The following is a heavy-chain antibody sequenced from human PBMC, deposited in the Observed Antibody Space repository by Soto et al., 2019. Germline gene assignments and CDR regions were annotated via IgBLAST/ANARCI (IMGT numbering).Heavy chain of an antibody. CDR2: VRSKGNNYAT. CDR1: GFTFSVAA. J-gene: IGHJ3*02. D-gene: IGHD2-15*01. CDR3: TRQAPVTVAENDAFDM. V-gene: IGHV3-73*01. Sequence: EVQLVESGGDLVQPGGSLKLSCAASGFTFSVAAMHWVRQASGKGLEWVGRVRSKGNNYATEYAASVKGRFTISRDDSMNTAYLQMNSLKTEETAVYYCTRQAPVTVAENDAFDMWGQGTMVSVSS.